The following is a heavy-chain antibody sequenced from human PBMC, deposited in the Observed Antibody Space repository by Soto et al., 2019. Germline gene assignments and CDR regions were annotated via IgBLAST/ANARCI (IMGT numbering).Heavy chain of an antibody. Sequence: SETLSLTCTVSGGSISSGGYYWSWVRQHPGKGLEWIGYIYYSGSTYHNPSLKSRVTISVDTSKNQFSLKLSSVTAADTAVYYCARDRHRSSWYPYYYGMDVWGQGTTVTVSS. CDR1: GGSISSGGYY. D-gene: IGHD6-13*01. CDR2: IYYSGST. CDR3: ARDRHRSSWYPYYYGMDV. V-gene: IGHV4-31*03. J-gene: IGHJ6*02.